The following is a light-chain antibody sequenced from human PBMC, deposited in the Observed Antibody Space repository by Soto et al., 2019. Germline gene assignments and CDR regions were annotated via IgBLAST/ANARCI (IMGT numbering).Light chain of an antibody. Sequence: QSALTQPASVSGSPGQSITISCTGTSSDVGAYNSVSWYQQHPGKAPKLMIYDVSNRPSGVSNRFSGSKSGNTASLTISGLQAEDEADYYCSSYTSSSTLGVFGEGTKLTVL. J-gene: IGLJ2*01. CDR1: SSDVGAYNS. CDR3: SSYTSSSTLGV. CDR2: DVS. V-gene: IGLV2-14*01.